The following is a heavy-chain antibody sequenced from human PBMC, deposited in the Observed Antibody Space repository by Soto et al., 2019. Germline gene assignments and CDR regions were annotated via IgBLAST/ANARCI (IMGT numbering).Heavy chain of an antibody. CDR2: ITYAGSQI. J-gene: IGHJ6*02. D-gene: IGHD7-27*01. CDR3: AKGRGEMNWANYYGVDV. Sequence: QVQLVESGGGVVQPGRSLRLSCAASGFTFPSFGMHWVRQAPGKGLEWVALITYAGSQIYYVDAVKGRFTITRDNGDNTLSLQMDNLRTEATATYFCAKGRGEMNWANYYGVDVWGQGTTVTVSS. V-gene: IGHV3-30*18. CDR1: GFTFPSFG.